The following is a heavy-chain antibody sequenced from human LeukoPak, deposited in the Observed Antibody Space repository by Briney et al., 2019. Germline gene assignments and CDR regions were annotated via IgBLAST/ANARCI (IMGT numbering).Heavy chain of an antibody. CDR1: GFTVSSRS. V-gene: IGHV3-66*01. CDR3: ARDLEAANTYYLDY. Sequence: GGSLRLSCAASGFTVSSRSMSWVRHAPGKGLEWVSIISSAGTTYYADSVKGRFTISRDNSKNTVYPQVNSLRDEDTAVYYCARDLEAANTYYLDYWGQGTMVTVSS. D-gene: IGHD6-13*01. J-gene: IGHJ4*02. CDR2: ISSAGTT.